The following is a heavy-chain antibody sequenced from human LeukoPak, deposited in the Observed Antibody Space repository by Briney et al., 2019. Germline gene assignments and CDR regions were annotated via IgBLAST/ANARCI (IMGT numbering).Heavy chain of an antibody. J-gene: IGHJ4*02. Sequence: PGGSLRLSCAASGFTLSNYLMSWVRQAPGKGLEWVANIKQDGSEKYYVDSVKGRFTISRDNAKNSLYLQMNSLRAEDTAVYYCARDLSWGRPTYWGQGTLVTVSS. CDR3: ARDLSWGRPTY. CDR2: IKQDGSEK. D-gene: IGHD3-16*01. V-gene: IGHV3-7*03. CDR1: GFTLSNYL.